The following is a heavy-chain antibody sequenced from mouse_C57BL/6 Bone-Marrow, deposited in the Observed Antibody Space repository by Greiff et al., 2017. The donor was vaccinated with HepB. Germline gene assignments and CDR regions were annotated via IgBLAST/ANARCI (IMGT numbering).Heavy chain of an antibody. CDR1: GYTFTSHW. V-gene: IGHV1-56*01. D-gene: IGHD1-1*01. J-gene: IGHJ4*01. CDR3: VTTTVVATDYAMDY. Sequence: QVQLQQSGPELVRPGASVKISCKAPGYTFTSHWMQWVRQRPGQGLEWIGEIFPGSGSTYYNEKFKGKATLTVDTSSSTAYMQRSSLTSEDSAVYFCVTTTVVATDYAMDYWGQGTSVTVSS. CDR2: IFPGSGST.